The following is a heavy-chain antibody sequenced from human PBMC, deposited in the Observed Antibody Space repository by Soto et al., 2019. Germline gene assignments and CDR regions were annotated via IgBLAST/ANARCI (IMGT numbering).Heavy chain of an antibody. CDR2: INPSGGST. V-gene: IGHV1-46*01. Sequence: ASVKASCKASGYTFTIYYMHWVRQAPGQGLEWMGIINPSGGSTSYAQKFQGKVTMTRDTSTSTVYMELSSLRSEDTAVYYCAIIVGATRGLYYYCGMDVWGQGTTVTVSS. J-gene: IGHJ6*02. D-gene: IGHD1-26*01. CDR1: GYTFTIYY. CDR3: AIIVGATRGLYYYCGMDV.